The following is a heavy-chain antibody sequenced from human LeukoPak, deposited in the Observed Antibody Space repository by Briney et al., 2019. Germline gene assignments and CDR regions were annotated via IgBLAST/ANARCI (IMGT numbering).Heavy chain of an antibody. D-gene: IGHD3-3*01. V-gene: IGHV1-18*01. CDR2: ISAYNGNT. Sequence: GASVKVSCKASGYTFTSYGISWVRQAPGQGLEGMGWISAYNGNTNYAQKLQGRVTMTTDTSTSTAYMELRSLRSDDTAVYYCARTGFLEWLLPFDPWGQGTLVTVSS. CDR1: GYTFTSYG. CDR3: ARTGFLEWLLPFDP. J-gene: IGHJ5*02.